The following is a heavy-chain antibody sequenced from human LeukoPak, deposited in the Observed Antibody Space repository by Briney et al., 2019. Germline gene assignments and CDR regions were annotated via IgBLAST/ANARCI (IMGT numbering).Heavy chain of an antibody. V-gene: IGHV3-21*01. Sequence: GGSLRLSCAASGFTFSSYSMNWVRQAPGKGLEWVSSISSSSSYIYYADSVKGRFTISRDNAKNSLYLQMNSLRAEDTAVYYCARLLGYCSGGSCYGQFDYWGQGTLVTVSS. CDR1: GFTFSSYS. CDR3: ARLLGYCSGGSCYGQFDY. CDR2: ISSSSSYI. D-gene: IGHD2-15*01. J-gene: IGHJ4*02.